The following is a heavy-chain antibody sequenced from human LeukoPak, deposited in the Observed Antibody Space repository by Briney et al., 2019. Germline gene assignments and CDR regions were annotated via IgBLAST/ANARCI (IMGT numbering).Heavy chain of an antibody. CDR1: EFTLTRYG. V-gene: IGHV3-33*02. D-gene: IGHD6-13*01. Sequence: GGSVRLSCAASEFTLTRYGTHWIRQAPGKGLEWVAVFWSHGPREFYADSVKDRFSISRNISTSTVFLQLNSLRAEDTAVYYCATNDDTSSHYSFFQFWGQGTRVTVSS. J-gene: IGHJ4*02. CDR3: ATNDDTSSHYSFFQF. CDR2: FWSHGPRE.